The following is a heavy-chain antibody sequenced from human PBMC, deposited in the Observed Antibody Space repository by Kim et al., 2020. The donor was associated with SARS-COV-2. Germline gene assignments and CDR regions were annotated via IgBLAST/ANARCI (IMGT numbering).Heavy chain of an antibody. CDR3: ARDTPGQKAYDF. V-gene: IGHV6-1*01. J-gene: IGHJ3*01. Sequence: AYAGSVKTRLPINADTSKNQFSLQLNSVSPEDTAVYYCARDTPGQKAYDFWGQGTMVTVSS.